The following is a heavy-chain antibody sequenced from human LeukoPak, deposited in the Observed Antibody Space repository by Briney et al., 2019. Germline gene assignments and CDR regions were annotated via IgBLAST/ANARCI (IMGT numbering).Heavy chain of an antibody. D-gene: IGHD6-13*01. V-gene: IGHV3-66*01. CDR3: ARGFEGGAAAGEY. J-gene: IGHJ4*02. CDR1: GFTVSSNY. Sequence: GGSLRLSCAASGFTVSSNYTSWVRQAPGKGLEWVSVIYSGGSTYYADSVKGRFTISRDNSKNTLYLQMNSLRAEDTAVYYCARGFEGGAAAGEYWGQGTLVTVSS. CDR2: IYSGGST.